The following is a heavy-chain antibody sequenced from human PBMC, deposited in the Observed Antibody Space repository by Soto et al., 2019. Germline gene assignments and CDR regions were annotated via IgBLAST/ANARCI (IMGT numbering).Heavy chain of an antibody. Sequence: ASVKVSCKASGYTLTGYYMHWVRQAPGQGLEWMGWINPNSGGTNYAQKFQGRVTMTRDTPISTAYMELSRLRSDDTAVYYCARVFTRITIFGVVSLGGMDVWVQGTTVTVSS. CDR1: GYTLTGYY. D-gene: IGHD3-3*01. CDR3: ARVFTRITIFGVVSLGGMDV. J-gene: IGHJ6*02. V-gene: IGHV1-2*02. CDR2: INPNSGGT.